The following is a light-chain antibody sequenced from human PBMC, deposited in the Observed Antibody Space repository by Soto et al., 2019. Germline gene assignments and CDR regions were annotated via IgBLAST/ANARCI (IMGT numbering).Light chain of an antibody. CDR2: GDS. V-gene: IGLV1-40*01. J-gene: IGLJ2*01. Sequence: QSVLTQPPSVSGAPGQRVTISCTGTISNIGAGFHVHWYQQFPGTAPKLLIYGDSSRPSGVPDRFSGSKSGTSASLAISGLQAEDEADYHCQPFDSSLSGSGVFGGGTQLTVL. CDR1: ISNIGAGFH. CDR3: QPFDSSLSGSGV.